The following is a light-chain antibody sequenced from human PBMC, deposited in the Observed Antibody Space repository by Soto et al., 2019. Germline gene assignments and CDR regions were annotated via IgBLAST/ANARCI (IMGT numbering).Light chain of an antibody. CDR1: SSNIGSNY. CDR2: RNN. CDR3: AAWDDSLSGWV. J-gene: IGLJ3*02. V-gene: IGLV1-47*01. Sequence: QSVLTQPPSASGTPGQRVTISCSGGSSNIGSNYLYWYQQLPGTAPKLLIYRNNQRPSGVPDRFSGSKSGTSASLAISGLRAEDEADYYCAAWDDSLSGWVFGGGTKLTVL.